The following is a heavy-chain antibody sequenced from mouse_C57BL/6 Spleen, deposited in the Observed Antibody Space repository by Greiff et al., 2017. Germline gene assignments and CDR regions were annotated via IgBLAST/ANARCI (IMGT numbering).Heavy chain of an antibody. D-gene: IGHD1-1*01. CDR2: ISSGSSTI. V-gene: IGHV5-17*01. J-gene: IGHJ4*01. CDR3: ARRELYYGSSRSAMDY. Sequence: EVQLVESGGGLVKPGGSLKLSCAASGFTFSDYGMHWVRQAPEKGLEWVAYISSGSSTIYYADTVKGRFTISRDNAKNTLFLQMTSLRSEDTAVYYCARRELYYGSSRSAMDYWGQGTSVTVSS. CDR1: GFTFSDYG.